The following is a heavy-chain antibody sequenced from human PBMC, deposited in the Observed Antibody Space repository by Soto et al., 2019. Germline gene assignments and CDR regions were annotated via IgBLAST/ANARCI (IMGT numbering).Heavy chain of an antibody. CDR2: ISYDGSNK. Sequence: GGSLRLSCAASGFTFSNYGMHWVRQAPGKGLEWVAVISYDGSNKYYADSVKGRFTISRDNSKNTLYLQMNSLRAEDTAVYYCAKQDIVVVVAANGDDAFDIWGQGTMVTVSS. V-gene: IGHV3-30*18. D-gene: IGHD2-15*01. J-gene: IGHJ3*02. CDR3: AKQDIVVVVAANGDDAFDI. CDR1: GFTFSNYG.